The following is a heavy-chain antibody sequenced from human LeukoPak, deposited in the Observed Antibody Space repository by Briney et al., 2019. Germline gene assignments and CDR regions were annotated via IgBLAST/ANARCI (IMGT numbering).Heavy chain of an antibody. D-gene: IGHD1-26*01. V-gene: IGHV3-74*01. J-gene: IGHJ4*02. CDR2: ISSDGSST. CDR1: GFTFSSYC. CDR3: ARGYSGSYRVDY. Sequence: WGSLRLSCAASGFTFSSYCMHWVRQAPGKGLVWVSRISSDGSSTTYADSVKGRFTISRDNAKNMLYLQMNSLRAEDTAVYYCARGYSGSYRVDYWGQGTLVTVSS.